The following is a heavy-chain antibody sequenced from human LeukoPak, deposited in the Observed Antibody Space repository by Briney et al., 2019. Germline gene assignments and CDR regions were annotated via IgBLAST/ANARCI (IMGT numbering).Heavy chain of an antibody. Sequence: GGSLRLSCAASGFTFSNHWMHWVRQAPGKGLMWVSRINRDGSRTDYADSVKGRFTISRGDAKNTLYLQVNSLRAKDTAVYFCARGGSDTAMAHDYWGQGTLVTVSS. CDR2: INRDGSRT. CDR1: GFTFSNHW. V-gene: IGHV3-74*01. CDR3: ARGGSDTAMAHDY. J-gene: IGHJ4*02. D-gene: IGHD5-18*01.